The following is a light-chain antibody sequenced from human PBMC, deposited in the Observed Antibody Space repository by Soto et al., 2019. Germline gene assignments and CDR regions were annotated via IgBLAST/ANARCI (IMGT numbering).Light chain of an antibody. CDR1: QSVSSSY. CDR2: GAS. Sequence: EMVLTQSPGTLSFSPGERATLSCRASQSVSSSYLGCYQQKPGQAPRLLIFGASTRAAGSPDRFSGSGSGTDFPLTISRLEPEDFAVYYCKQYGSSPTFGQATRLEIK. J-gene: IGKJ5*01. CDR3: KQYGSSPT. V-gene: IGKV3-20*01.